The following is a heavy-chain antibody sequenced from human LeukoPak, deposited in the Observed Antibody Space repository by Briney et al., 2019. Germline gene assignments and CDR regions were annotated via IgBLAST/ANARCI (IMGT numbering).Heavy chain of an antibody. Sequence: ASVKVSCKASGYTFTGYYMHWVRQAPGQGLEWMGWINPNSGGTNYAQKFQGWVTMTRDTSISTAYMELSRLRSDDTAVYYCARGGAAAGHYYYYGMDVWGQGTTVTVSS. CDR1: GYTFTGYY. J-gene: IGHJ6*02. CDR3: ARGGAAAGHYYYYGMDV. CDR2: INPNSGGT. V-gene: IGHV1-2*04. D-gene: IGHD6-13*01.